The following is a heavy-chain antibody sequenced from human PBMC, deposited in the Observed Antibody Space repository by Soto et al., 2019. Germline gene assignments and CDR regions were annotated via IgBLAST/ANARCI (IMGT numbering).Heavy chain of an antibody. Sequence: EAQLLESGGGLVQPGGSLRLSCAAYRFTFTNYVISWVRQAPGKGLEWVSIISGGGGSRYYADSVKGPFTIPRDTYKNTLYLEMKSLRADDTAIYYCAKGFEAAALLGARYFDYCGQGALVTVSS. CDR3: AKGFEAAALLGARYFDY. D-gene: IGHD6-13*01. V-gene: IGHV3-23*01. CDR2: ISGGGGSR. CDR1: RFTFTNYV. J-gene: IGHJ4*02.